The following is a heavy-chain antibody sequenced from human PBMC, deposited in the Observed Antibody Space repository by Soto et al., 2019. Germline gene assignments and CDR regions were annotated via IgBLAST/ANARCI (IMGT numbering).Heavy chain of an antibody. V-gene: IGHV3-33*01. D-gene: IGHD4-17*01. CDR3: ARDRNGNPNYSYYYMDV. J-gene: IGHJ6*03. CDR2: IWYDGSKK. Sequence: QVQVVESGGGVVQPGRSLRLSCAASAFTFSSYGMHWVRQAPGKGLEWVAVIWYDGSKKYYADSVKDRFTISRDNSKSTLYLQMDSLRVEDTAVYYCARDRNGNPNYSYYYMDVWGRGTTVIVSS. CDR1: AFTFSSYG.